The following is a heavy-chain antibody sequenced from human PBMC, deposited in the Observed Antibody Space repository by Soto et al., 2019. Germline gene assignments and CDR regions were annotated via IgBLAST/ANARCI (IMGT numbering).Heavy chain of an antibody. CDR3: AKQGGSSSSGGMDV. D-gene: IGHD6-13*01. CDR2: ISYDGSNK. CDR1: GFTFSSYG. J-gene: IGHJ6*02. Sequence: QVQLVESGGGVVQPGRSLRLSCAASGFTFSSYGMHWVRQAPGKGLEWVAVISYDGSNKYYADSVKGRFTISRDNSKNTVYLQMNSLRAEDTAVYYCAKQGGSSSSGGMDVWGQGTTVTVSS. V-gene: IGHV3-30*18.